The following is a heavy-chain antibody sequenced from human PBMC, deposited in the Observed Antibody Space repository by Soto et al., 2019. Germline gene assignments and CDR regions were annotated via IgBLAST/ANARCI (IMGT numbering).Heavy chain of an antibody. J-gene: IGHJ4*02. CDR1: GFMFSNYG. V-gene: IGHV3-33*01. CDR2: IWYDGTHK. Sequence: QVQLVESGGGVVQPGRSLRLSCAASGFMFSNYGMHWVRQAPGKGLQWGAVIWYDGTHKYSADSVKGRLTISRDNPTNAVNLEMNNLTAEDTAVYYCARDLRGYCGGGGCDSRPTFDNWGQGILVTVSS. CDR3: ARDLRGYCGGGGCDSRPTFDN. D-gene: IGHD2-15*01.